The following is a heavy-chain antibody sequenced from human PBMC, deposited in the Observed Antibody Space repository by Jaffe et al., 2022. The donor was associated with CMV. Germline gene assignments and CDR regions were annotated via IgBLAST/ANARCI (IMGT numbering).Heavy chain of an antibody. CDR3: ARDAILNYYDSSGYYYGRGLDY. V-gene: IGHV3-33*01. D-gene: IGHD3-22*01. CDR2: IWYDGSNK. Sequence: QVQLVESGGGVVQPGRSLRLSCAASGFTFSSYGMHWVRQAPGKGLEWVAVIWYDGSNKYYADSVKGRFTISRDNSKNTLYLQMNSLRAEDTAVYYCARDAILNYYDSSGYYYGRGLDYWGQGTLVTVSS. CDR1: GFTFSSYG. J-gene: IGHJ4*02.